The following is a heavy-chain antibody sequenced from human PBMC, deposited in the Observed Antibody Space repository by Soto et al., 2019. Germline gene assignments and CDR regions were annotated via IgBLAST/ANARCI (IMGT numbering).Heavy chain of an antibody. CDR1: GFTFSSYG. V-gene: IGHV3-30*18. D-gene: IGHD6-19*01. J-gene: IGHJ4*02. CDR3: AKELCGSGWYLGDY. CDR2: ISYDGSNK. Sequence: QVPLVESGGGVVQPGRSLRLSCAASGFTFSSYGMHWVRQAPGKGLEWVAVISYDGSNKYYADSVKDRFTSSRDNSKNTLYLQMNSLRAEDTAVDDCAKELCGSGWYLGDYWGQGTLVTVSS.